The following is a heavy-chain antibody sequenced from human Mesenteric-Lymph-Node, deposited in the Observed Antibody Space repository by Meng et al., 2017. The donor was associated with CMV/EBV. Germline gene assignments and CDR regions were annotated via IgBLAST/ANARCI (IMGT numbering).Heavy chain of an antibody. Sequence: FTRYHMHWVRQAPGQGLEWMGIINPSGDSTSYAQKFQGRVTMTRDTSTSTLYMSSLRSEDTAVYYCARDLGYCSGGSCYSVNYFDYWGQGTLVTVSS. CDR3: ARDLGYCSGGSCYSVNYFDY. CDR1: FTRYH. D-gene: IGHD2-15*01. V-gene: IGHV1-46*01. CDR2: INPSGDST. J-gene: IGHJ4*02.